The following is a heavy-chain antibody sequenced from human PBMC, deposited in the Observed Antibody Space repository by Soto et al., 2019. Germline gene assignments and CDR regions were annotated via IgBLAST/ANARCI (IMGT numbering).Heavy chain of an antibody. V-gene: IGHV3-72*01. CDR1: GFTFSDHY. CDR2: TRNRANSYTT. D-gene: IGHD3-22*01. Sequence: EVQLVESGGGLVQPGGSLRLSCAASGFTFSDHYMDWVRQAPGKGLEWVGRTRNRANSYTTEYAASVKGRFTISRHDSENSLYLQMNSLKTEDTAVYYWASYYYVPYYYGMDVWGQGTTVTVS. J-gene: IGHJ6*02. CDR3: ASYYYVPYYYGMDV.